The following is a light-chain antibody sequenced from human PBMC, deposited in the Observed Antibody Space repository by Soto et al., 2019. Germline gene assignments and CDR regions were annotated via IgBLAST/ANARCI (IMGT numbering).Light chain of an antibody. CDR3: SSYSISTAYL. J-gene: IGLJ1*01. CDR2: EVS. CDR1: SSDVGGYDY. Sequence: QSVLTQPASVSGSPGQSITISCTGTSSDVGGYDYVSWYQLHPGKAPKLMVFEVSNRPSGVSYRFSGSKSGNTASLTLSGLQAEDEADYFCSSYSISTAYLFGTGTKVTVL. V-gene: IGLV2-14*01.